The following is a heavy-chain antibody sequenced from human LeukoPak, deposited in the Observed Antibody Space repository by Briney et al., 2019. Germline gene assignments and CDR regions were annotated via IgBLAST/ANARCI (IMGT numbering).Heavy chain of an antibody. CDR3: ARGHSSSWYYFDY. D-gene: IGHD6-13*01. CDR2: IYYSGST. J-gene: IGHJ4*02. Sequence: SETLSLTCTVSGGSISSYYWSWIRQPPGKGLEWIGYIYYSGSTNYNPSLKSRVTISVDTSKNQFSLKLSSVTAADTAVYYCARGHSSSWYYFDYWGQGTLVTVSS. V-gene: IGHV4-59*01. CDR1: GGSISSYY.